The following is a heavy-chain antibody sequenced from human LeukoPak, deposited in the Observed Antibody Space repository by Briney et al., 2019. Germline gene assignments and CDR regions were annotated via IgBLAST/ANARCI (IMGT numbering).Heavy chain of an antibody. J-gene: IGHJ4*02. D-gene: IGHD4-17*01. V-gene: IGHV3-69-1*01. CDR1: GFTFSNSD. Sequence: GGSLRLSCAASGFTFSNSDMNSVRQAPGKGLELISSFSSRGSILYADSARGRFTINRDNYKNSLYLQMTSLRAEDTAVYYCARSNTEGDYWGQGTLVTVSS. CDR2: FSSRGSI. CDR3: ARSNTEGDY.